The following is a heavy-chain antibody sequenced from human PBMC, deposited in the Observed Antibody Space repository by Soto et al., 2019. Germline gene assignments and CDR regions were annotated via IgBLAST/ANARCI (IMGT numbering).Heavy chain of an antibody. CDR1: GFSLSTSGVG. CDR2: IYWDDDK. J-gene: IGHJ4*02. D-gene: IGHD6-13*01. CDR3: AHIRGIAAAGYYFDY. Sequence: QITLKESGPTLVKPTQTLTLTCTFSGFSLSTSGVGVGWIRQPPGKALEWLALIYWDDDKRYSPSLKSRLTITKDTSTKQVVLRMTIMDSVATATYYSAHIRGIAAAGYYFDYWGQGTLVTVSS. V-gene: IGHV2-5*02.